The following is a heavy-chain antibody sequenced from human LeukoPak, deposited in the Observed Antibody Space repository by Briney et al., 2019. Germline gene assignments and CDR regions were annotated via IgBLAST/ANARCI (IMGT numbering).Heavy chain of an antibody. CDR1: GFTFSSYW. V-gene: IGHV3-7*01. Sequence: PGGSLRLSCAASGFTFSSYWMSWVRQTPGKGLEWVANIKQDGSEKYYVDSVKGRFTISRDNAKNSLYLQMNSLRAEDTAVYYCARDGKYYDHDAFDIWGQGTMVTVSS. D-gene: IGHD3-22*01. CDR2: IKQDGSEK. CDR3: ARDGKYYDHDAFDI. J-gene: IGHJ3*02.